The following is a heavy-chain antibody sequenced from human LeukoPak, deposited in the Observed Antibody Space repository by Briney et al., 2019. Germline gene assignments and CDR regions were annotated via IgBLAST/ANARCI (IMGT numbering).Heavy chain of an antibody. Sequence: PGGSLRLSCAASGFTFSSYGMHWVRQAPGKGLEWVADISYDGSNKYYADSVKGRFTISRDNSKNTLYLQMNSLRAEDTAVYYCARDEDPYYDSSGTGGYWGQGTLVTVSS. CDR2: ISYDGSNK. D-gene: IGHD3-22*01. CDR3: ARDEDPYYDSSGTGGY. J-gene: IGHJ4*02. V-gene: IGHV3-30*03. CDR1: GFTFSSYG.